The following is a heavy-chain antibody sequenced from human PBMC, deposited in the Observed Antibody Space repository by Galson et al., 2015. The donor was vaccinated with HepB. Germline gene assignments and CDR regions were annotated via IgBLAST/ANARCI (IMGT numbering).Heavy chain of an antibody. Sequence: QSGAEVKKPGESLKISCKASGYSFTDYWIAWVRQMPGKGLEWMGTIYPGDSDTRYSPSFQGQVTISADKSITTAYLQWTSLKASDTAMYYCARHTIQAGTRTWLDPWGQGTLVTVSS. J-gene: IGHJ5*02. CDR2: IYPGDSDT. V-gene: IGHV5-51*01. D-gene: IGHD1-1*01. CDR3: ARHTIQAGTRTWLDP. CDR1: GYSFTDYW.